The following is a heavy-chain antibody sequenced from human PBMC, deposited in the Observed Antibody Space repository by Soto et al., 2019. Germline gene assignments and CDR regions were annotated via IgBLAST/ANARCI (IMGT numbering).Heavy chain of an antibody. J-gene: IGHJ6*02. CDR2: IYYSGST. CDR3: VRLNGYCVSTNCHGYYGMDV. V-gene: IGHV4-30-4*01. D-gene: IGHD2-2*03. Sequence: SETLSLTCTVSCGSISSGDYYWSWIRQPPGKGLEWIGYIYYSGSTYYNPSLKSRVTISVDTSKNQFSLKLSSVTAADTAVYYCVRLNGYCVSTNCHGYYGMDVWGQGTTVTVSS. CDR1: CGSISSGDYY.